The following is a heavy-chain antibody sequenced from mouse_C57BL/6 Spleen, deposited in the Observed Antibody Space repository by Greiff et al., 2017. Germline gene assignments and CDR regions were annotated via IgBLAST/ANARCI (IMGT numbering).Heavy chain of an antibody. CDR2: ILPGSGST. J-gene: IGHJ3*01. V-gene: IGHV1-9*01. Sequence: VQLQQSGAELMKPGASVKLSCKATGYTFTGYWIEWVKQRPGHGLEWIGEILPGSGSTNYNEKFKGKAKLTADTSSNTAYMQISSLTTEDAAIYYCARGSWDPYWGQGTLVTVSA. D-gene: IGHD4-1*01. CDR1: GYTFTGYW. CDR3: ARGSWDPY.